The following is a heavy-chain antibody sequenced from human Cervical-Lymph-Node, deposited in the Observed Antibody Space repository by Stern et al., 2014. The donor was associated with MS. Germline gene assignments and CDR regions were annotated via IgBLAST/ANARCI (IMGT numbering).Heavy chain of an antibody. Sequence: EVQLVESGGGLVQPGGSLRLSCEASGFAFSNYSMNWVRQAPGKGLEWISYISGSSRTTYHADSVKGRFTISRDNAENSLYLQMNSLRDEDTAIYYCARDYCSSASCYHLDNWGQGTLVTVSS. J-gene: IGHJ4*02. CDR2: ISGSSRTT. CDR3: ARDYCSSASCYHLDN. D-gene: IGHD2-2*01. V-gene: IGHV3-48*02. CDR1: GFAFSNYS.